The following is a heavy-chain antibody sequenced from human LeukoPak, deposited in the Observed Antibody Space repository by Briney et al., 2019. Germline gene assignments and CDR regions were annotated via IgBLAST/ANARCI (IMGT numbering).Heavy chain of an antibody. CDR2: ISSSGSTI. J-gene: IGHJ4*02. V-gene: IGHV3-48*03. Sequence: SGGSLRLSCAASGFTFSSYEMNWVRQAPGKGLEWVSYISSSGSTIYYADSVKGRFTISRDNSKNTLYLQMNSLRAEDTAVYYCAKDILMTTVNYFDYWGQGTVVTVSS. CDR1: GFTFSSYE. D-gene: IGHD4-17*01. CDR3: AKDILMTTVNYFDY.